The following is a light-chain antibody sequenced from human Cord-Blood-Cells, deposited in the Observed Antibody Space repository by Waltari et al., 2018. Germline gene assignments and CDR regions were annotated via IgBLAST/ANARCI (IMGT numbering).Light chain of an antibody. Sequence: EIVMTQSPATLSVSPGERATLSCRASQSVSSNLAWYQQKPGQATRRLIYGASTRATGIPARCSGSGSGTEFTLTISSLQSEDFAVYYCQQYNNWPPFTFGPGTKVDIK. J-gene: IGKJ3*01. CDR3: QQYNNWPPFT. CDR1: QSVSSN. V-gene: IGKV3-15*01. CDR2: GAS.